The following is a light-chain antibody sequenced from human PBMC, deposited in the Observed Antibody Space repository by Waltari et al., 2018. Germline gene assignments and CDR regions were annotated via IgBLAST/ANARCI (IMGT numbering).Light chain of an antibody. Sequence: AIQLTQSPSSLSASVGDRVTITCRASQGISSSLAWYQQTPGKAPNLLIYDASSLESGVPSRFSGSGSGTDFTLTISSLQPEDFATYYCQQFNNYPLTFGGGTKVEIK. CDR2: DAS. J-gene: IGKJ4*01. V-gene: IGKV1D-13*01. CDR3: QQFNNYPLT. CDR1: QGISSS.